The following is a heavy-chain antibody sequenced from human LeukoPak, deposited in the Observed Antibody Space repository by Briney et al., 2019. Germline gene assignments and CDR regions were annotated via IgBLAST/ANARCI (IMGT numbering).Heavy chain of an antibody. Sequence: GGSLRLSCAASGFTFSSYGMSWVRQAPGKGLEWVANIKQDGSEKYYVDSVKGRFTISRDNAKNSLYLQMNSLRAEDTAVYYCARQGVVAASIDYWGQGTLVTVSS. CDR2: IKQDGSEK. CDR3: ARQGVVAASIDY. V-gene: IGHV3-7*01. D-gene: IGHD2-15*01. J-gene: IGHJ4*02. CDR1: GFTFSSYG.